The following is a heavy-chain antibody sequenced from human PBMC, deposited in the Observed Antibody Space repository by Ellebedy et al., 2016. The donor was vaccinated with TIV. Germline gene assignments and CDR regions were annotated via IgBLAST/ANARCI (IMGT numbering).Heavy chain of an antibody. V-gene: IGHV4-59*08. Sequence: MPSETLSLTCTVSGGSISSYYWSWIRQPPGKGLEWIGYMYHSGNTNYNPYLKSRVTISVDTSKNQFSLKLSSVTAADTAVYYCARLTRTIFGVVQTIDYWGQGTLVTVSS. CDR2: MYHSGNT. J-gene: IGHJ4*02. CDR3: ARLTRTIFGVVQTIDY. CDR1: GGSISSYY. D-gene: IGHD3-3*01.